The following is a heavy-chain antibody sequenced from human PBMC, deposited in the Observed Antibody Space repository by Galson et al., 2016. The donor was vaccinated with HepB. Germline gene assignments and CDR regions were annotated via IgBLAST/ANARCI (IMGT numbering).Heavy chain of an antibody. CDR1: GFIVSSND. Sequence: SLRLSCAASGFIVSSNDMSWVRQAPGKGLEWVSVLYSGGSTNYADSVKGRFTISRDNSNNTLYLQMNSMRAEDTAVYYCARDLWRGGRIDYWGQGTLVTVSS. D-gene: IGHD4-23*01. CDR2: LYSGGST. J-gene: IGHJ4*02. V-gene: IGHV3-53*01. CDR3: ARDLWRGGRIDY.